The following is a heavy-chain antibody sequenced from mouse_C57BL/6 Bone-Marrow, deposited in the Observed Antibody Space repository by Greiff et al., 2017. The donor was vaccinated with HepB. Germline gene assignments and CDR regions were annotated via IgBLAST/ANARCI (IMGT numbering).Heavy chain of an antibody. D-gene: IGHD1-1*01. V-gene: IGHV1-64*01. CDR3: ARRDYGSGYGFAY. CDR2: IHPNSGST. CDR1: GYTFTSYW. J-gene: IGHJ3*01. Sequence: QVQLQQPGAELVKPGASVKLSCKASGYTFTSYWMHWVKQRPGQGLEWIGMIHPNSGSTNYNEKFKSKATLTVDKSSSTAYMQLSSLTSEDSAVYYCARRDYGSGYGFAYWGQGTLVTVSA.